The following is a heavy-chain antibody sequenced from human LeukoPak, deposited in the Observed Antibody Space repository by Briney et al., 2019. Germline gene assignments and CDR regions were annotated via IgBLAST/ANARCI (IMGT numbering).Heavy chain of an antibody. V-gene: IGHV4-59*01. Sequence: SETLSLTCTVSGGSIRGSYWVWIRQPPGKGLEWIGYLYYSASSNYNPSLKSRVTISGDMSKNQLSLNLTSVTAADTAVYYCVRGEYHGGWFDSWGQGALVTVSS. CDR3: VRGEYHGGWFDS. CDR1: GGSIRGSY. D-gene: IGHD4-23*01. CDR2: LYYSASS. J-gene: IGHJ5*01.